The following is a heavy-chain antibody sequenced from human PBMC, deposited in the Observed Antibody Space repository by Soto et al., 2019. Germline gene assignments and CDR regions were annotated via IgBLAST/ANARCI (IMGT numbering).Heavy chain of an antibody. CDR3: ARGLGDDFWNPFDP. D-gene: IGHD3-3*01. V-gene: IGHV4-59*01. CDR1: GGSISRYY. Sequence: PSETLSLTCTVSGGSISRYYWSWIRQPPGKGLEWIGYIYYSGSTNYNPSLKSRVTISVDTSKNQFSLKLSSVTAADTAVYYCARGLGDDFWNPFDPWGQGTLVTVSS. CDR2: IYYSGST. J-gene: IGHJ5*02.